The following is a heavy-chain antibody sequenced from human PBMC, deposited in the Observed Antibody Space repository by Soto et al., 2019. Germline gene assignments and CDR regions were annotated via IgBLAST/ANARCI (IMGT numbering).Heavy chain of an antibody. CDR2: IYYSGST. Sequence: EALCLTTTGSAGTMRSYSKRWIRQPPGKGLEWIGYIYYSGSTNYNPSLKSRVTISVDTSKNQFSLKLSSVTAADTSVYYCARGYCSGGTCYRFNFDNWGQGTLVTVS. J-gene: IGHJ4*02. CDR3: ARGYCSGGTCYRFNFDN. V-gene: IGHV4-59*01. CDR1: AGTMRSYS. D-gene: IGHD2-15*01.